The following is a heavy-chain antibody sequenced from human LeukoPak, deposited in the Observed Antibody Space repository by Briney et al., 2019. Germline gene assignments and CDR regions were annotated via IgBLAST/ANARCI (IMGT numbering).Heavy chain of an antibody. V-gene: IGHV3-30*03. Sequence: TGGSLRLSCAASGFTFSSYGMHWVRQAPGKGLEWVAVISYDGSNKYYADSVKGRFTISRDNSKNTLYLQMNSLRADDTAVYYCARDRRGVAVAGTGRVLSWFDPWGQGTLVTVSS. CDR1: GFTFSSYG. CDR2: ISYDGSNK. CDR3: ARDRRGVAVAGTGRVLSWFDP. J-gene: IGHJ5*02. D-gene: IGHD6-19*01.